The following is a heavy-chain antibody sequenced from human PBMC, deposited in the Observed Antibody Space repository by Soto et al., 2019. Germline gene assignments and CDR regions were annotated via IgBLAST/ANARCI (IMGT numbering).Heavy chain of an antibody. V-gene: IGHV3-30-3*01. CDR2: ISYDGSNK. Sequence: GGSLRLSCAASGFTFSSYAMHWVRQAPGKGLEWVAVISYDGSNKYYTDSVKGRFTISRDNSKNTLYLQMNSLRAEDTAVYYCARDDSSGYYHDAFDIWGQGTMVTVSS. D-gene: IGHD3-22*01. CDR3: ARDDSSGYYHDAFDI. CDR1: GFTFSSYA. J-gene: IGHJ3*02.